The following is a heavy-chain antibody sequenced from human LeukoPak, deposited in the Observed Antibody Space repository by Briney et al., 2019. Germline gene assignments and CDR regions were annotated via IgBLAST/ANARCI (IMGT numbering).Heavy chain of an antibody. D-gene: IGHD5-18*01. Sequence: GRSLRLSCAASGFTFSSYGMHWVRQAPGKGLEWVAVISYDGSNKYYADSVKGRFTISRDNSKNTLYLQMNSLRAEDTAVYHCAKRAYSYGETFDYWGQGTLVTVSS. V-gene: IGHV3-30*18. CDR2: ISYDGSNK. CDR1: GFTFSSYG. CDR3: AKRAYSYGETFDY. J-gene: IGHJ4*02.